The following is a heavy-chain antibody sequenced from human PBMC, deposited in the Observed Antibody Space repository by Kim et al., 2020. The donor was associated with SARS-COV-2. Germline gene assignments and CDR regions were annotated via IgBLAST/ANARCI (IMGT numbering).Heavy chain of an antibody. V-gene: IGHV3-48*02. Sequence: GGSLRLSCAASGFTFSNYSMNWVRQAPGKGLEWVSYISSSSSTIYYADPVKGRFTTAGDNAKNSLHLQMNSPRDEDTAVYYCARVSGFWSGFFDYWGQGT. CDR2: ISSSSSTI. CDR1: GFTFSNYS. J-gene: IGHJ4*02. D-gene: IGHD3-3*01. CDR3: ARVSGFWSGFFDY.